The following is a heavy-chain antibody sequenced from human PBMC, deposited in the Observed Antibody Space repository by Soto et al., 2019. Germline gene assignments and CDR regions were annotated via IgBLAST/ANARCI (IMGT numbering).Heavy chain of an antibody. CDR2: IYYSGPT. CDR3: ARDKDLEPTVWGY. J-gene: IGHJ4*02. V-gene: IGHV4-31*02. Sequence: QVHLQESGPGLVRPSETLSLSCSVSGDSMATGGHYYNWIRHLPGKGLEWIGYIYYSGPTHYSPSFGRGATISIDTSKNQFSLRLISVTAADTALYFCARDKDLEPTVWGYWGQGIQVTVSS. CDR1: GDSMATGGHY. D-gene: IGHD7-27*01.